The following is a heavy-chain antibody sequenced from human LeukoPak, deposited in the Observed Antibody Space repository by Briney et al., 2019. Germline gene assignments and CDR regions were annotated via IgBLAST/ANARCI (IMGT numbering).Heavy chain of an antibody. CDR3: ARQAYYYDSSGYSHDAFDI. V-gene: IGHV4-59*08. D-gene: IGHD3-22*01. CDR1: GGSISDYY. J-gene: IGHJ3*02. CDR2: IYYSGST. Sequence: SETLSLTCTVSGGSISDYYWSWIRQPPGKGLEWIGYIYYSGSTNYNPSLKSRVTISVDTSKNQFSLKLSSVTAADTAVYYCARQAYYYDSSGYSHDAFDIWGQGTMVTVSS.